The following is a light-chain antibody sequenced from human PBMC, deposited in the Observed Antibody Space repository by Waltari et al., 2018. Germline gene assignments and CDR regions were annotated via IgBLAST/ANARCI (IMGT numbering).Light chain of an antibody. CDR3: QNYVRLPAT. Sequence: EIVLTQSPGTLSLSPGERATLSCRASQSVARALAWYQQKPGQPPRLLIYNTYTRATCVPCRLSGGGSGTDFSLTISILEAEDFAVYYCQNYVRLPATFGQGTKVEIK. CDR2: NTY. V-gene: IGKV3-20*01. CDR1: QSVARA. J-gene: IGKJ1*01.